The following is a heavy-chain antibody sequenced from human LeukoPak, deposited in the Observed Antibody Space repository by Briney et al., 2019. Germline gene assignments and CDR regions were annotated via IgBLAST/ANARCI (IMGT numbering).Heavy chain of an antibody. D-gene: IGHD6-19*01. CDR2: IYYSGST. CDR1: GGSISSYY. V-gene: IGHV4-59*01. J-gene: IGHJ2*01. CDR3: ASRSSGWYGHWYFDL. Sequence: SETLSLTCTVSGGSISSYYWSWIRQPPGKGLEWIGYIYYSGSTNYNPSLKSRVTISVDTSKNQFSLKLSSVTAADTAVYYCASRSSGWYGHWYFDLWGRGTLVTVSS.